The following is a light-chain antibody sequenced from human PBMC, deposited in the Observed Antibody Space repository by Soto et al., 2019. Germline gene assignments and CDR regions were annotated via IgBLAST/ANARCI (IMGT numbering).Light chain of an antibody. CDR2: AAS. V-gene: IGKV1-17*01. CDR1: QDIQNA. Sequence: DIQMTQSPSSLSASVGDRVTITCRASQDIQNALGWYQQKPGKAPKRLIYAASSLQSGVPSRFRGSRSGTEFTLTISSLQPEDFATYYCLQHDSNVWTFGQVTKVEIK. J-gene: IGKJ1*01. CDR3: LQHDSNVWT.